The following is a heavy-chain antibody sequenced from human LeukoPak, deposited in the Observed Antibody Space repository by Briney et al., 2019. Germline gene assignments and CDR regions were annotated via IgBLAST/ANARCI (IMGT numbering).Heavy chain of an antibody. J-gene: IGHJ3*02. CDR2: IYHSGST. Sequence: ASETLSLTCAVSGYSISSGYYWGWIRQPPGKGLEWIGSIYHSGSTYYNPSLKSRVTISVDTSKNQFSLKLSSVTAADTAVYYCAGTALDAFDIWGQGTMVTVSS. CDR1: GYSISSGYY. V-gene: IGHV4-38-2*01. CDR3: AGTALDAFDI.